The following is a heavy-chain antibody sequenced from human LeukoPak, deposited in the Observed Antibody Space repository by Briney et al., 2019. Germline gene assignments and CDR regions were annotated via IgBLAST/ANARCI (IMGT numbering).Heavy chain of an antibody. CDR3: ARVGVRRITGTWPVRYYYYGMDV. CDR2: INPNSGGT. D-gene: IGHD1-20*01. J-gene: IGHJ6*02. CDR1: GYTFTGYY. V-gene: IGHV1-2*02. Sequence: ASVKVSCKASGYTFTGYYMHWVRQAPGQGLEWMGWINPNSGGTNYAQKFQGRVTMTRDTSISTAYMELSSLRSEDTAVYYCARVGVRRITGTWPVRYYYYGMDVWGQGTTVTVSS.